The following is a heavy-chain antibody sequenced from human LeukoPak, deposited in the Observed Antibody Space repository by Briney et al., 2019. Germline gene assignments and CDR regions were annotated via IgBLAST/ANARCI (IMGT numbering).Heavy chain of an antibody. CDR2: INWNGGST. V-gene: IGHV3-20*04. CDR3: ARDLTGTGGTDSSGYSYFDY. D-gene: IGHD3-22*01. J-gene: IGHJ4*02. CDR1: GFTFDDYG. Sequence: PGGSLRLSCAASGFTFDDYGMSWVRQAPGKGLEWVSGINWNGGSTGYADSVKGRFTISRDNAKNSLYLQMNSLRAEDTAVYYCARDLTGTGGTDSSGYSYFDYWGQGTLVTVSS.